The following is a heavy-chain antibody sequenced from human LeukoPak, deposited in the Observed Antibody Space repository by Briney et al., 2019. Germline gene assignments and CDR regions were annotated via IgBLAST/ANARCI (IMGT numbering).Heavy chain of an antibody. CDR1: GGSISSYY. CDR3: ARDPSITIFGVVIHYFDY. V-gene: IGHV4-4*07. J-gene: IGHJ4*02. CDR2: IYTSGST. Sequence: SETLSLTCTVPGGSISSYYWSWIRQPAGKGLEWIGRIYTSGSTNYNPSLKSRVTMSVDTSKNQFSLKLSSVTAADTAVYYCARDPSITIFGVVIHYFDYWGQGTLVTVSS. D-gene: IGHD3-3*01.